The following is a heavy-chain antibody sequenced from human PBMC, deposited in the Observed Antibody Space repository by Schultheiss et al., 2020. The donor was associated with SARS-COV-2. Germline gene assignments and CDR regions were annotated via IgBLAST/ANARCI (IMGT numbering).Heavy chain of an antibody. J-gene: IGHJ3*02. CDR3: AKESDYVWGSYRYGAFDI. Sequence: PGGSLRLSCAASGFTFSSYAMSWVRQAPGKGLEWVSAISGSGGSTYYADSVKGRFTISRDNSKNTLYLQMNSLRAEDTAVYYCAKESDYVWGSYRYGAFDIWGQGTMVTVSS. D-gene: IGHD3-16*02. CDR1: GFTFSSYA. CDR2: ISGSGGST. V-gene: IGHV3-23*01.